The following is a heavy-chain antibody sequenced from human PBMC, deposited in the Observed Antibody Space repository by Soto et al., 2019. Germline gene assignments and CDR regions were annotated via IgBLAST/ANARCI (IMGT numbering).Heavy chain of an antibody. CDR3: AHAGDYDLLSFDH. Sequence: SGPTLVNPTQTLTLTCTFSGFSLSTTGVGVGWIRQPPGKALEWLAAIYWDDDKRFSPSLKSRLIITKDTSRNQVVLKMTEMDPEDTGTYFCAHAGDYDLLSFDHWGPGTLVTVSS. J-gene: IGHJ4*02. CDR2: IYWDDDK. V-gene: IGHV2-5*02. CDR1: GFSLSTTGVG. D-gene: IGHD4-17*01.